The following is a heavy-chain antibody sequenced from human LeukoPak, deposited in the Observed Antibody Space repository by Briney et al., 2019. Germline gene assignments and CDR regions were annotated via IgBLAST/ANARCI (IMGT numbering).Heavy chain of an antibody. V-gene: IGHV4-39*07. CDR2: IYYSGST. D-gene: IGHD3-10*01. J-gene: IGHJ6*03. Sequence: SETLSLTCTVSGGSISSYYWGWIRQPPGKGLEWIGSIYYSGSTYYNPSLKSRVTISLDTSKNQFSLKLRSVTAADTAVYYCAKGSGGYYYYMDVWGKGTTVTVSS. CDR3: AKGSGGYYYYMDV. CDR1: GGSISSYY.